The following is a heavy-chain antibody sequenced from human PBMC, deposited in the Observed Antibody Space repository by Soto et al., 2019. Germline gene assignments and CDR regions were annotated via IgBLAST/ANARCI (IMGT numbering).Heavy chain of an antibody. CDR1: GGSISSYY. D-gene: IGHD3-10*01. CDR3: ARQGFGPLHGLVDV. J-gene: IGHJ6*02. Sequence: QVQLQASGPGLVKTSETLSLSCTVSGGSISSYYWSWFRQSPGKRMEWIGYVHHSWGSSYNPSLQSGVAISLDAYKRQFSLQVTSVTATDTAVYYCARQGFGPLHGLVDVWGQGTTVTVSS. V-gene: IGHV4-59*08. CDR2: VHHSWGS.